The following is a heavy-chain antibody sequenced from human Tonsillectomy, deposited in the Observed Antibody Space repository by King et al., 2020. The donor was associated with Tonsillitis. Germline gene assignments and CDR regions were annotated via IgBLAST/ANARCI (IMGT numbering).Heavy chain of an antibody. CDR2: ISSSSSTI. CDR3: ARGSGYCSSTSCYYFDY. D-gene: IGHD2-2*01. V-gene: IGHV3-48*01. J-gene: IGHJ4*02. Sequence: VQLVESGGGLVQAGGSLRLSCAASGFTFSSYSMNWVRQAPGKGLEWVSYISSSSSTIYYADSVKGRFTISRDNAKNSLYLQMNSLRAEDTAVYYCARGSGYCSSTSCYYFDYWGQGTLVTVSS. CDR1: GFTFSSYS.